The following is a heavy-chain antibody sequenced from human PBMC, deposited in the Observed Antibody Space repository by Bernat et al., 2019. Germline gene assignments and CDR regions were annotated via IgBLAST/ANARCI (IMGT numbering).Heavy chain of an antibody. CDR3: ARDLGYCSGGSCSDGMDV. CDR2: INPNSGGT. V-gene: IGHV1-2*04. Sequence: QVQLVQSGAEVKKPGASVKVSCKASGYTFTGYYMHWVRQAPGQGLEWMGWINPNSGGTNYAQKLQGWVTMTRDTSISTAYMELSRLRSDDTAVYYWARDLGYCSGGSCSDGMDVWGQGTTVTVSS. D-gene: IGHD2-15*01. J-gene: IGHJ6*02. CDR1: GYTFTGYY.